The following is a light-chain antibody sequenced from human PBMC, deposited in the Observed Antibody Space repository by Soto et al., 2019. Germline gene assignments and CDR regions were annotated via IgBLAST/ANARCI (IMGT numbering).Light chain of an antibody. CDR2: GVS. Sequence: EIVLTQSPVALSLSPGERATLSCRASQSVSSTLLTWYQQKPGQAPRLLIYGVSSRATGIPDRFSGSGSGTDFTLTISRLEPEDFAVYFCQHYGDSSWTFGQGTRAEIK. CDR3: QHYGDSSWT. CDR1: QSVSSTL. J-gene: IGKJ1*01. V-gene: IGKV3-20*01.